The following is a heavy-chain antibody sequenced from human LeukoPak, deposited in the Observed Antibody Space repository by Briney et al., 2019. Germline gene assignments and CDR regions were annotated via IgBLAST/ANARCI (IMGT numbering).Heavy chain of an antibody. CDR1: GFTFSDAW. Sequence: PGGSPRHSCAASGFTFSDAWMNRVRQAPGEGLEWIGRIQGKTDGGTTHYAAPVKGRFTISRDDSKNTLFLQMNSLETEDTAMYYCVKDGVWGQGTLVTVSS. V-gene: IGHV3-15*01. CDR2: IQGKTDGGTT. CDR3: VKDGV. J-gene: IGHJ4*02. D-gene: IGHD3-3*01.